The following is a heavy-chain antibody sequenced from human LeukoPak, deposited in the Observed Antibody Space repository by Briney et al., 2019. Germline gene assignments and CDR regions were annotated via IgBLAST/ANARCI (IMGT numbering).Heavy chain of an antibody. D-gene: IGHD5/OR15-5a*01. CDR2: IYYSGST. V-gene: IGHV4-39*01. CDR1: GGSISSSSYY. J-gene: IGHJ3*02. Sequence: PSETLSLTCTVSGGSISSSSYYWGWIRQPPGKGLEWIGSIYYSGSTYYNPSLKSRVTISIDPSKTQFSLRLSSVTAADTAVYFCARHGLRDDAFDIWGQGTMVTVSS. CDR3: ARHGLRDDAFDI.